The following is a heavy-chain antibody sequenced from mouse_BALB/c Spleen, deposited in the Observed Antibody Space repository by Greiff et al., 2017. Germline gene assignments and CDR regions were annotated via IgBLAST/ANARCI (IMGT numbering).Heavy chain of an antibody. V-gene: IGHV1-9*01. CDR3: ARGVYYGYDKAWFAY. CDR2: ILPGSGST. D-gene: IGHD2-2*01. Sequence: QVQLKESGAELMKPGASVKISCKATGYTFSSYWIEWVKQRPGHGLEWIGEILPGSGSTNYNEKFKGKATFTADTSSNTAYMQLSSLTSEDSAVYYCARGVYYGYDKAWFAYWGQGTLVTVSA. CDR1: GYTFSSYW. J-gene: IGHJ3*01.